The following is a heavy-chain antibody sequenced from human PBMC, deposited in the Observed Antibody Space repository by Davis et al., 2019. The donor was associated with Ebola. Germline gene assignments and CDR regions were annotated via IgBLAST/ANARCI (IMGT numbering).Heavy chain of an antibody. CDR2: ISWNSGSI. V-gene: IGHV3-9*03. J-gene: IGHJ4*02. CDR3: AKGALGGYFDY. D-gene: IGHD1-26*01. Sequence: SLKISCAAPGFTFDDYAMHWVRQAPGKGLEWVSGISWNSGSIGYADSVKGRFTISRDNAKNSLYLQMNSLRAEDMALYYCAKGALGGYFDYWGQGTLVTVSS. CDR1: GFTFDDYA.